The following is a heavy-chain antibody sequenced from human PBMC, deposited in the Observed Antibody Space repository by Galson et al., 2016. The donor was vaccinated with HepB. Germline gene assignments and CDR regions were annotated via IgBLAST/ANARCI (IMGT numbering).Heavy chain of an antibody. CDR3: VKEGDGSGYFFS. CDR1: GFTFSNYA. J-gene: IGHJ4*02. Sequence: SLRLSCATSGFTFSNYAMDWVRQAPGKGLEWVAAISGSGDSTLYADSVKGRFTISRDNSKNTVYLQMNNLRGEDTAIFYCVKEGDGSGYFFSWGQGTLVTVSS. D-gene: IGHD3-22*01. V-gene: IGHV3-23*01. CDR2: ISGSGDST.